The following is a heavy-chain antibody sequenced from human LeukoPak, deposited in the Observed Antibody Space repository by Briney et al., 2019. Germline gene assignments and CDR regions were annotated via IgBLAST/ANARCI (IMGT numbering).Heavy chain of an antibody. CDR3: ARGRSGGSWDY. CDR1: SGSFRGYF. D-gene: IGHD2-15*01. V-gene: IGHV4-34*01. CDR2: INHSGST. Sequence: SETLSLTCAVYSGSFRGYFWSWIRQPPGKGLEWIGEINHSGSTNYNPSLKSRVTISVDTSKNQFSLKLSSVTAADTAVYYCARGRSGGSWDYWGQGTLVTVSS. J-gene: IGHJ4*02.